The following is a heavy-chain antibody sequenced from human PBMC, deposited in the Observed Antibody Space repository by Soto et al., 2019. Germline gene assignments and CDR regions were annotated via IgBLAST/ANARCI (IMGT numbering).Heavy chain of an antibody. CDR3: TTVSGDIHYYYYYGMDV. CDR2: IKSKTDGGTT. J-gene: IGHJ6*01. Sequence: PGGSLRLSCAASGFTFSNDWMNWVRQAPGKGLEWVGRIKSKTDGGTTDYAAPVKGRFTISRDDSKNTLYLQMNSLKTEDTAVYFCTTVSGDIHYYYYYGMDVWGHGTMVTVSS. CDR1: GFTFSNDW. V-gene: IGHV3-15*07. D-gene: IGHD4-17*01.